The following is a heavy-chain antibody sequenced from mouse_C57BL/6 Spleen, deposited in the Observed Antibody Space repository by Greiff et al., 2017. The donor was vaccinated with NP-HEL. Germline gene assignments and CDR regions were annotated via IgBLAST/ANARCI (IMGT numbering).Heavy chain of an antibody. CDR2: ISDGGSYT. V-gene: IGHV5-4*01. Sequence: DVKLVESGGGLVKPGGSLKLSCAASGFTFSSYAMSWVRQTPEKRLEWVATISDGGSYTYYPDNVKGRFTISRDNAKNNLYLQMSHLKSEDTAMYYCARENNYYGSSYGYFDVWGTGTTVTVSS. J-gene: IGHJ1*03. CDR1: GFTFSSYA. CDR3: ARENNYYGSSYGYFDV. D-gene: IGHD1-1*01.